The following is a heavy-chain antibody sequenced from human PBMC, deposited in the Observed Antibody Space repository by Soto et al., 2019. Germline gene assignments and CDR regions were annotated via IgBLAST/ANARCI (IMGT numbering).Heavy chain of an antibody. CDR2: IYYSGRT. V-gene: IGHV4-59*12. J-gene: IGHJ3*02. Sequence: PSETLSLTCAVSGTSFGTYYWSWIRQPPGKGLEWIGEIYYSGRTNYNPSLKSRLTISIDKSNNQFSLKLSSVTAADTAVYYCASKFGELLADAFDIWGQGTMVTVSS. CDR3: ASKFGELLADAFDI. CDR1: GTSFGTYY. D-gene: IGHD3-10*01.